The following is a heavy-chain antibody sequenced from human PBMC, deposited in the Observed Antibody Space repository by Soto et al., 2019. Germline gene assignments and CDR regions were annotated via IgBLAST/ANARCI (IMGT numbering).Heavy chain of an antibody. CDR2: IYYSGST. V-gene: IGHV4-39*01. Sequence: QLQLQESGPGLVKPSETLSLTCTVSGGSISSSSYYWGWIRQPPGKGLEWIGSIYYSGSTYYNPSLKGRVTVSVNTSKNQFSLKLSSVTAADTAVYYCARQTDYCDSPGDAFDIWGQGTMVTVSS. J-gene: IGHJ3*02. CDR3: ARQTDYCDSPGDAFDI. D-gene: IGHD3-22*01. CDR1: GGSISSSSYY.